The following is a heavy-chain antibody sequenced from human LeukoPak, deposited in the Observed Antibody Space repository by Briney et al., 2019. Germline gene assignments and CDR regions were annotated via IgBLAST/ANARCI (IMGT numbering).Heavy chain of an antibody. J-gene: IGHJ6*02. CDR1: GGSFSGYY. V-gene: IGHV4-34*01. D-gene: IGHD1-1*01. CDR2: INHSGST. Sequence: SETLSLTCAVYGGSFSGYYWSWIRQPPGKGLEWIGEINHSGSTNYNPSLKSRVTISVDTSKNQFSLKLSSVTAADTAVYYCARHPLERIGNYYYSYGMDIWGPGTTVTVSS. CDR3: ARHPLERIGNYYYSYGMDI.